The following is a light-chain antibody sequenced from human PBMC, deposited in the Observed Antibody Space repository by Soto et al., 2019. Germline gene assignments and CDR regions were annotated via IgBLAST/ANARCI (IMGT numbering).Light chain of an antibody. CDR3: QQYNNWPPRYT. CDR1: QSVSRK. J-gene: IGKJ2*01. Sequence: EIVMTQSPATLSVSPGERATLSCRASQSVSRKLAWYQQKPGQAPRLLIYGASTRATGIPARFSGSGSGTEFSLTINGLQSEDFAVYYCQQYNNWPPRYTFGQGTKLEI. V-gene: IGKV3-15*01. CDR2: GAS.